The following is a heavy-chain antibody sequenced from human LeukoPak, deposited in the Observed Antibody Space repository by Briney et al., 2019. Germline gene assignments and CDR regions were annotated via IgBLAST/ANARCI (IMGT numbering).Heavy chain of an antibody. J-gene: IGHJ3*02. Sequence: SETLSLTCTVSGGSISSSSYYWGCIRQPPGKGLEWIGSIYYSGSTYYSPSLKSRVTISVDTSKNQFSLKLSSVTAADTAVYYCARLRSWKNDAFDIWGQGTMVTVSS. CDR3: ARLRSWKNDAFDI. CDR2: IYYSGST. V-gene: IGHV4-39*01. CDR1: GGSISSSSYY. D-gene: IGHD6-13*01.